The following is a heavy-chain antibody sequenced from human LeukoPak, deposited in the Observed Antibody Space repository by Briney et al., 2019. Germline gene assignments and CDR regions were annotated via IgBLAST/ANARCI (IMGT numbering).Heavy chain of an antibody. D-gene: IGHD2-2*01. CDR1: GGTFSSYA. J-gene: IGHJ6*03. CDR3: ARSGVLGYCSSTSCYMDV. Sequence: GASVKVSCKASGGTFSSYAIGWVRQAPGQGLEWMGGIIPIFGTANYAQKFQGRVTITTDESTSTAYMELSSLRSEDTAVYYCARSGVLGYCSSTSCYMDVWGKGTTVTVSS. V-gene: IGHV1-69*05. CDR2: IIPIFGTA.